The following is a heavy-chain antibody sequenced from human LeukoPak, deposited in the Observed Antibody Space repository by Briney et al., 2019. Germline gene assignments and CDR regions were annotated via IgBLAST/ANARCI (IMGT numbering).Heavy chain of an antibody. V-gene: IGHV3-23*01. CDR3: AKVAARRDYEAYFEY. J-gene: IGHJ4*02. Sequence: GGSLRLSCAASGFTFSIYAMSWVRQAPGKGLEWVAATSSSGGTTYYADSMRGRFSISRDNSKSMLYLEMSSLRADDTAVYYCAKVAARRDYEAYFEYWGQGTQVTVSS. D-gene: IGHD5-24*01. CDR2: TSSSGGTT. CDR1: GFTFSIYA.